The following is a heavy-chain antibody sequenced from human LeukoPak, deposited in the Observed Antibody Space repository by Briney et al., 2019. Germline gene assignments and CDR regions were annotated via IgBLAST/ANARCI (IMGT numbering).Heavy chain of an antibody. CDR1: GGSISSYY. CDR2: IYYSGST. CDR3: ARVNEAVAGTDY. Sequence: SETLSLTCTVSGGSISSYYWSWIRQPPGKGLEWIGYIYYSGSTDYNPSLKSRVTISVDTSKSQFSLRLSPVTAADTAVYYCARVNEAVAGTDYWGQGTLVTVSS. D-gene: IGHD6-19*01. V-gene: IGHV4-59*01. J-gene: IGHJ4*02.